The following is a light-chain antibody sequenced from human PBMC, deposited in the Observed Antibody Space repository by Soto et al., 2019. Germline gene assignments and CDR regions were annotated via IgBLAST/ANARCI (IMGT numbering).Light chain of an antibody. Sequence: DIQMTQSPTSLSASGGDRVTITCRASQGIRNVVAWYQQKPGKAPKLLIYAASTLQSWVPSRFSGSGSGTDFTLTINSLQPEYVATYSCQKYSSVPVFGPGTKVEIK. CDR2: AAS. CDR3: QKYSSVPV. J-gene: IGKJ3*01. CDR1: QGIRNV. V-gene: IGKV1-27*01.